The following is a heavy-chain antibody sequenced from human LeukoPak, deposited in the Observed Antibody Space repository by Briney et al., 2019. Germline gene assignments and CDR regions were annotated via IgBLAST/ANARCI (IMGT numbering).Heavy chain of an antibody. Sequence: PSETLLLTCTVSGGSISNYYWSWVRQPAGKGLEWIGRIYCSGSTNYNPSLKSRVTMSVDTSKNQYSQKLNSVIAADTAVYYCARDFSAATGLVDYWGEGALVTVS. V-gene: IGHV4-4*07. CDR2: IYCSGST. D-gene: IGHD6-13*01. J-gene: IGHJ4*02. CDR1: GGSISNYY. CDR3: ARDFSAATGLVDY.